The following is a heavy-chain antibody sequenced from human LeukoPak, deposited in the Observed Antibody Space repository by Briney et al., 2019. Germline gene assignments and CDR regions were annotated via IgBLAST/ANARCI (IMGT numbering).Heavy chain of an antibody. J-gene: IGHJ6*03. V-gene: IGHV3-48*03. CDR1: GFTFSDYE. Sequence: PGGSLRLSCAASGFTFSDYEMNWVRQAPGKGPEWVSHISTSGSIIHYADSVEGRFTISRDNAKNSLYLQMNSLRAEDTALYYCARDATTQVGYVYMDVWGKGTTVTISS. CDR2: ISTSGSII. CDR3: ARDATTQVGYVYMDV. D-gene: IGHD5-18*01.